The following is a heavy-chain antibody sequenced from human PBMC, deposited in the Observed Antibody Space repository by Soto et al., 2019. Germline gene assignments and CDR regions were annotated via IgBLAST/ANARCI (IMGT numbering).Heavy chain of an antibody. V-gene: IGHV4-59*11. CDR2: IYYNGNT. CDR3: TRANLYSAY. Sequence: QVQLQESGPGLVKPSETLSLTCSVSGGSISNHYWSWIRQPPGKGLECIGYIYYNGNTNYNPSLKSRVTMSVDTSMNQISLKLTTVTAADTAVYYCTRANLYSAYWGQGTLVTVSS. CDR1: GGSISNHY. D-gene: IGHD2-8*01. J-gene: IGHJ4*02.